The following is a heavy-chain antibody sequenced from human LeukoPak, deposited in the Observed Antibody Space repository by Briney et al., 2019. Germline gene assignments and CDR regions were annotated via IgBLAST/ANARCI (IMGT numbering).Heavy chain of an antibody. V-gene: IGHV3-23*01. CDR1: GFTFSSYA. D-gene: IGHD6-19*01. CDR2: ISGSGGST. CDR3: AKVSSLYSSGWYDGWLDP. Sequence: GGSLRLSCAASGFTFSSYAMSWVRQAPGKGLEWVSVISGSGGSTYYADSVKGRFTISRDNSKNTLYLQMNSLRAEDTAVYYCAKVSSLYSSGWYDGWLDPWGQGTLVTVSS. J-gene: IGHJ5*02.